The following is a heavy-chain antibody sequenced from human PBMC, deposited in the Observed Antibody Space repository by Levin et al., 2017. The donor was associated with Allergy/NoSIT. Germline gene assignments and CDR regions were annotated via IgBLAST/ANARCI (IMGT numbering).Heavy chain of an antibody. V-gene: IGHV3-53*01. CDR1: GFTISVKY. Sequence: PGGSLRLSCAASGFTISVKYMSWIRQAPGKGLEWVSVIYSGGSIYYADSVKGRFTISRDNSKNTLDLQMNSLREEDTAVYYCARESFVWGPGITVSVSS. CDR3: ARESFV. J-gene: IGHJ6*01. CDR2: IYSGGSI.